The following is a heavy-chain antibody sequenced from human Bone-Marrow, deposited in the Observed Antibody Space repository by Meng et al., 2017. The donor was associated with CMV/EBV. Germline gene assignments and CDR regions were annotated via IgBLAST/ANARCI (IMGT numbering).Heavy chain of an antibody. CDR2: IYYSGCS. J-gene: IGHJ6*02. D-gene: IGHD6-6*01. V-gene: IGHV4-59*02. Sequence: GSLRLSCSVSGGSVRSCYWSWVRQPPGKGLEWIEDIYYSGCSNYNPSLRSRVTKSVATSRSHFSLNLRSVTPADTAMYYCARELGGGLAARRVLDVWGQGTTVTVSS. CDR1: GGSVRSCY. CDR3: ARELGGGLAARRVLDV.